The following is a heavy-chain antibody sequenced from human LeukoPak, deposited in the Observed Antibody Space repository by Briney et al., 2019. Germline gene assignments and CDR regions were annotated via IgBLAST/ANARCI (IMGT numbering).Heavy chain of an antibody. Sequence: GGSLRLSCAASGFTFSSYAMHWVRQAPGKGLEWVAFIRYDGSNKYYADSVKGRFTISRDNSKNTLYLQMNSLRAEDTAVYYCAKEAITMIVVVPKDNWFDPWGQGTLVTVSS. CDR2: IRYDGSNK. CDR1: GFTFSSYA. D-gene: IGHD3-22*01. CDR3: AKEAITMIVVVPKDNWFDP. V-gene: IGHV3-30*02. J-gene: IGHJ5*02.